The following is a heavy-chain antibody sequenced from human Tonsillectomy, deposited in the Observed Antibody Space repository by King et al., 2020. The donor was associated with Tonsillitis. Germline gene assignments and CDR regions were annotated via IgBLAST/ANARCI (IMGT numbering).Heavy chain of an antibody. J-gene: IGHJ4*02. Sequence: QLVQSGAEVKKPGESLKISCKASGYSFAIYWVGWVRQMPGKGLEWMGTIYPGDSESRDSPSLQGQFTISADKSISTAYLQWSSLKASDTAIYYCARQKGHYCSGCSCDENYFDYWGQGTLVTVSS. D-gene: IGHD2-15*01. V-gene: IGHV5-51*01. CDR1: GYSFAIYW. CDR2: IYPGDSES. CDR3: ARQKGHYCSGCSCDENYFDY.